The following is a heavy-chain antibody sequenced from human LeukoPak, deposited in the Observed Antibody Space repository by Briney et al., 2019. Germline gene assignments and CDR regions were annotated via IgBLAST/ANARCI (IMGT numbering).Heavy chain of an antibody. J-gene: IGHJ3*02. Sequence: GGSLRLSCAASGFTVSSNYMSWVRQAPGKGLEWVSVIYSGGSTYYADSVKGRFTISRDNSKNTLYLQMNSLRAEDTAVYYCARGGTMIVVVITPDAFDIWGQGTMVTVSS. D-gene: IGHD3-22*01. CDR2: IYSGGST. V-gene: IGHV3-53*01. CDR1: GFTVSSNY. CDR3: ARGGTMIVVVITPDAFDI.